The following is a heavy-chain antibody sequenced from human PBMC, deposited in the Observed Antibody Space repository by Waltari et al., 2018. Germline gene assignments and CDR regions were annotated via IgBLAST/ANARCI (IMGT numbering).Heavy chain of an antibody. D-gene: IGHD1-26*01. CDR3: ARGPRGWELNPFVFLNY. CDR2: SNSDGSST. CDR1: GFTFSSYW. Sequence: EVQLVESGGGLVQPGGSLRLSCAASGFTFSSYWMHWVRQAPGKGLVWVSRSNSDGSSTSYADSVKGRFTISRDNAKNTLYLQMNSLRAEDTAVYYCARGPRGWELNPFVFLNYWGQGTLVTVSS. V-gene: IGHV3-74*01. J-gene: IGHJ4*02.